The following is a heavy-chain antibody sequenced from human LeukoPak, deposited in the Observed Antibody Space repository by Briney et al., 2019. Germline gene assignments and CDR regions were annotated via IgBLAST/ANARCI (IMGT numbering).Heavy chain of an antibody. Sequence: GGSLRLSCAASGFTFSSNWMHWVRQVPGKGLVWVSRINSDGSSTSYADSVKGRFTISRDNAKNTLYLQMNSLRAEDTAVYYCARESATVTTAEYFDYWGQGTLVTVSS. D-gene: IGHD4-17*01. CDR2: INSDGSST. CDR1: GFTFSSNW. CDR3: ARESATVTTAEYFDY. V-gene: IGHV3-74*01. J-gene: IGHJ4*02.